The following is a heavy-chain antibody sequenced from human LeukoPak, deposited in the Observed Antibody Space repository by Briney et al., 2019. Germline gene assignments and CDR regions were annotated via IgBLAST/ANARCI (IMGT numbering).Heavy chain of an antibody. CDR2: ISSSGSTI. Sequence: GGSLRLSCAASGFTFSSYEMNWVRQAPGKGLEWVSYISSSGSTIYYADSVKGRFTISRDNAKNSLYLQMNSLRAEDTAVYYCAKTVVRGRIGYYYFDYWGQGILVTVSS. CDR1: GFTFSSYE. V-gene: IGHV3-48*03. CDR3: AKTVVRGRIGYYYFDY. D-gene: IGHD3-10*01. J-gene: IGHJ4*02.